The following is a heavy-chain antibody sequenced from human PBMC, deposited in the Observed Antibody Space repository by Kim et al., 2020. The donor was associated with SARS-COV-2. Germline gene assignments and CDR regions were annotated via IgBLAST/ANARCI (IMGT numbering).Heavy chain of an antibody. CDR2: ISGSGGST. J-gene: IGHJ6*02. CDR3: AKATEGNYYYYGMDV. Sequence: GGSLRLSCAASGFTFSSYAMSWVRQAPGKGLEWVSAISGSGGSTYYADSVKGRFTISRDNSKNTLYLQMNSLRAEDTAVYYCAKATEGNYYYYGMDVWGQGTTVTVSS. V-gene: IGHV3-23*01. D-gene: IGHD3-10*01. CDR1: GFTFSSYA.